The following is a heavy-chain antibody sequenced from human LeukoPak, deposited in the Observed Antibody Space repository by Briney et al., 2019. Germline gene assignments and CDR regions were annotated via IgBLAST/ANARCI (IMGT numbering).Heavy chain of an antibody. Sequence: SETLSLTCSVSGGSINTGGYHWSWIRQSPGKGLEWIGYIFHTGSTNYNPSLKSRVTISVDTSKNQFSLKLSSVTAADTAVYYCARLRYCTNGVCPWGQGTLVTVSS. V-gene: IGHV4-30-2*06. CDR3: ARLRYCTNGVCP. CDR2: IFHTGST. CDR1: GGSINTGGYH. D-gene: IGHD2-8*01. J-gene: IGHJ5*02.